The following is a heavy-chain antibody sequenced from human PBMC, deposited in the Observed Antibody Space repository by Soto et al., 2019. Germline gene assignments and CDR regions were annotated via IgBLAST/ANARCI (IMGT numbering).Heavy chain of an antibody. V-gene: IGHV4-4*09. Sequence: QVQLQQSGPGLVKPSATLSLTCSVSSVPTGSHNWGWIRQTPGRGLEWIGYVYSTGGTSYNPSLNSRVTISADTSTNHTTQTPPSVTSADSAVYYCVRPRIWNLHGLVDGWRQGTTFRVFS. D-gene: IGHD1-1*01. J-gene: IGHJ6*02. CDR3: VRPRIWNLHGLVDG. CDR2: VYSTGGT. CDR1: SVPTGSHN.